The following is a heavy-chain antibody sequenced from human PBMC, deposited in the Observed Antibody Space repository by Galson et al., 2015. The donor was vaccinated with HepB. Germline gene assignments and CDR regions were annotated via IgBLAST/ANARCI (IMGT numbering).Heavy chain of an antibody. D-gene: IGHD2-2*01. CDR3: ARDMYCSSTSCYAHWFDP. CDR2: ISSSSSYT. Sequence: SLRLSCAASGFTFSDYHMSWIRQAPGKGLEWVSYISSSSSYTNYADSVKGRFTISRDNAKNSLYLQMNSLRAEDTAVYYCARDMYCSSTSCYAHWFDPWGQGTLVTVSS. J-gene: IGHJ5*02. V-gene: IGHV3-11*06. CDR1: GFTFSDYH.